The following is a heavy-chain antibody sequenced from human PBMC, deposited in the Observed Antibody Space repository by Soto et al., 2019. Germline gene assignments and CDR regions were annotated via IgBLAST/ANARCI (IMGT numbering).Heavy chain of an antibody. J-gene: IGHJ3*02. D-gene: IGHD6-19*01. CDR2: ITSSSYSI. CDR3: ARDLAVAGTGEPAGFDI. V-gene: IGHV3-21*01. CDR1: GFTLGSYS. Sequence: PGGSLRLSCAASGFTLGSYSMNWVRQAPGKGLEWVSYITSSSYSIYYADSVRGRFTISRDNPKNSLYLQMNSLRAEDTAVYYCARDLAVAGTGEPAGFDIWGQGTMVPV.